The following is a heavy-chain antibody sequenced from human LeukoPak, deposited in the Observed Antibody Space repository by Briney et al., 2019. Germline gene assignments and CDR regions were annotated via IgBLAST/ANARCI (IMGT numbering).Heavy chain of an antibody. V-gene: IGHV1-18*01. CDR2: ISAYNGNT. J-gene: IGHJ4*02. CDR3: ARDRRYCSGGSCSPLDY. D-gene: IGHD2-15*01. CDR1: GYTFTSYG. Sequence: ASVKVSCKASGYTFTSYGISWVRQAPGQGLEWMGWISAYNGNTNYAQKLQGRVTMTTDTSTSTAYMELRSLRSDDTAVYYCARDRRYCSGGSCSPLDYWGQGTLVTVSS.